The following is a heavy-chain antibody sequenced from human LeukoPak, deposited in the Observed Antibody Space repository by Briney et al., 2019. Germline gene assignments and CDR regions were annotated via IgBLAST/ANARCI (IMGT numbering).Heavy chain of an antibody. CDR3: ERVDSMVRGVINPYYYYGMDV. J-gene: IGHJ6*02. CDR2: ISAYNGNT. Sequence: ASVKVSCKASGYTFTSYGISWVRQAPGQGLEWMGWISAYNGNTNYAQKLQGRVTMTTDTSTSTAYMELRSLRSDDTAVYYCERVDSMVRGVINPYYYYGMDVWGQGTTVTVSS. D-gene: IGHD3-10*01. CDR1: GYTFTSYG. V-gene: IGHV1-18*01.